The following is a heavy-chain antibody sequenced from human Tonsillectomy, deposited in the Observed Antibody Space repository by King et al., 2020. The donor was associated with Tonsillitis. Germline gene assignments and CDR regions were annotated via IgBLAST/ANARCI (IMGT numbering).Heavy chain of an antibody. Sequence: VQLVESGGGLVQPGGSLRLSCAASGFIVTNNYMSWVRQAPGKGLEWVSVIYSGGSAYYADSVKGRFVISRDISKNTLYLQMSSLRAEDTAVYYCARDAGGVGGYWGQGTLVTVSS. J-gene: IGHJ4*02. CDR2: IYSGGSA. V-gene: IGHV3-66*01. CDR1: GFIVTNNY. CDR3: ARDAGGVGGY. D-gene: IGHD2-8*01.